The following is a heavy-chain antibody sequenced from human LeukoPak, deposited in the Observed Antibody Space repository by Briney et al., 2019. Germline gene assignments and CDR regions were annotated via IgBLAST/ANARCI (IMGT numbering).Heavy chain of an antibody. D-gene: IGHD5-18*01. J-gene: IGHJ4*02. CDR3: ARVMDTAMAPLDY. Sequence: GGSLRLSCAAPGFTFSSYWMHWVRQAPGKGLVWVSRINSDGSSTSYADSVKGRFTISRDNAKNTLYLQMNSLRAEDTAVYYCARVMDTAMAPLDYWGQGTLVTVSS. CDR2: INSDGSST. V-gene: IGHV3-74*01. CDR1: GFTFSSYW.